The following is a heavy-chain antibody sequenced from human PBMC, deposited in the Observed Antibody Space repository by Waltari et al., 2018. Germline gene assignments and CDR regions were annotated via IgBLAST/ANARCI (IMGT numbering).Heavy chain of an antibody. Sequence: QVQLVESGGGVVQPGGSLRLSCAASGFPFSNYAMHWVRQAPGKGLEWVAVMSYDGNNRYYADSMKGRFTISRDNSKNTLYLQINSLRPEDTAVYHCARDSWASHTGVVTYYYHMDVWGKGTTVTVSS. J-gene: IGHJ6*03. CDR3: ARDSWASHTGVVTYYYHMDV. D-gene: IGHD5-18*01. V-gene: IGHV3-30-3*01. CDR2: MSYDGNNR. CDR1: GFPFSNYA.